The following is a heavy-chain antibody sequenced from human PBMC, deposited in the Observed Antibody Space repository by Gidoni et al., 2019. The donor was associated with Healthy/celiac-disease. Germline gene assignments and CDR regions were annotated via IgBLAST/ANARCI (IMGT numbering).Heavy chain of an antibody. D-gene: IGHD3-22*01. J-gene: IGHJ3*02. CDR3: ASNYDSSLDAFDI. CDR2: INHSGST. Sequence: QVQLQQWGAGLLKPSETLSLTCAVYGGSFSGYSWSWIRQPPGKGLEWIGEINHSGSTNYNPSLKSRVTISVDTFKNQFSLKLSSVTAADTAVYYCASNYDSSLDAFDIWGQGTMVTVSS. V-gene: IGHV4-34*01. CDR1: GGSFSGYS.